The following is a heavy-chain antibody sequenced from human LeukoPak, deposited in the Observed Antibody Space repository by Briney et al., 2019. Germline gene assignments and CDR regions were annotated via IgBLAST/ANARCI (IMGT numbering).Heavy chain of an antibody. Sequence: LAGGSLRLSCAASGFTFSSYGIHWVRQAPGKGLEWVAVIWYDGSNKYYADSVKGRFTISRDNSKNTLYLQMNSLRAEDTAVYYCASPGPTPKAPLYSSSWDDAFDIWGQGTMVTVSS. D-gene: IGHD6-13*01. V-gene: IGHV3-33*08. J-gene: IGHJ3*02. CDR2: IWYDGSNK. CDR1: GFTFSSYG. CDR3: ASPGPTPKAPLYSSSWDDAFDI.